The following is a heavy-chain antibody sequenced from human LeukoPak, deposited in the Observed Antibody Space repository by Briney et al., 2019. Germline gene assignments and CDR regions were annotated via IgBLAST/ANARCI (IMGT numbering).Heavy chain of an antibody. CDR3: ARFGQMTALDY. CDR2: VSYSGST. J-gene: IGHJ4*02. Sequence: SETLSLTCTVSGGSISITDYYWGWVRQPPGKGLEWIGSVSYSGSTYYNPSLKSRVTISIEMSKNQFSLKLSSVTAADTAVYYCARFGQMTALDYWGQGTLVTVSS. V-gene: IGHV4-39*07. CDR1: GGSISITDYY. D-gene: IGHD2-21*02.